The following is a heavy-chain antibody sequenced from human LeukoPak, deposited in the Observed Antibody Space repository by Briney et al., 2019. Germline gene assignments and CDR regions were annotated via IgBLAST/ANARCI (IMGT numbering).Heavy chain of an antibody. Sequence: ASVKVSFKASGYTFTGYYMHWVRQAPGQGLEWMGWINPNSGGTNYAQKFQGRVTMTRETSISTAYMELSRLRSDDTAVYYCARDLRYYDSSGYSHDAFDIWGQGTMVTVSS. J-gene: IGHJ3*02. CDR1: GYTFTGYY. D-gene: IGHD3-22*01. CDR3: ARDLRYYDSSGYSHDAFDI. V-gene: IGHV1-2*02. CDR2: INPNSGGT.